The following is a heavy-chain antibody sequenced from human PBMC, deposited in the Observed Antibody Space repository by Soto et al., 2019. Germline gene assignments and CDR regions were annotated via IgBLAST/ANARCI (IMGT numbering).Heavy chain of an antibody. D-gene: IGHD3-22*01. V-gene: IGHV1-8*01. CDR2: MNPNSGNT. J-gene: IGHJ4*02. Sequence: QVQLVQSGAEVKKPGASVKVSCKASGYTFTSYDINWVRQATGQGLEWMGWMNPNSGNTGYAQKFQGRVTMTRNTSIITAYMELSSLRSEDTAVYYCARAERDYDSSGYYSRDYFAYWGRGTLVTVS. CDR1: GYTFTSYD. CDR3: ARAERDYDSSGYYSRDYFAY.